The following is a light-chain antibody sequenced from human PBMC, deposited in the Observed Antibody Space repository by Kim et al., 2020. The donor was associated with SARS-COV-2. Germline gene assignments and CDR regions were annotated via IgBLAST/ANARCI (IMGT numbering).Light chain of an antibody. J-gene: IGKJ5*01. CDR3: QQYNNWPIT. CDR1: QSVSSD. CDR2: GAS. V-gene: IGKV3-15*01. Sequence: VSPGERATLSCRASQSVSSDLAWYQQKPGQAPRLLIYGASTRATGIPARFSGSGSGTEFTLTISSLQSEDFAVYYCQQYNNWPITFGQGTRLEIK.